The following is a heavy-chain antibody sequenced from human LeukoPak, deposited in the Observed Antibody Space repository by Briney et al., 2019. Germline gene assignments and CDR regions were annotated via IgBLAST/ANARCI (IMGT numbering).Heavy chain of an antibody. CDR3: ARGTRGSGWRRPFDY. CDR2: IYYSGSP. D-gene: IGHD6-19*01. CDR1: GDSISSTSYS. J-gene: IGHJ4*02. Sequence: SEALSLTCTVSGDSISSTSYSWGWIRQPPGKGLEWIGTIYYSGSPNYNPSLKSRVTISVDTSKNQFSLKLSSVTAADAAVYYCARGTRGSGWRRPFDYWGQGTLVTVSS. V-gene: IGHV4-39*07.